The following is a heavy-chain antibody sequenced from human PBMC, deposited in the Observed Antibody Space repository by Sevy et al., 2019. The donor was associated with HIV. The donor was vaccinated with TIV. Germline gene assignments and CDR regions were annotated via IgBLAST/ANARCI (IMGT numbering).Heavy chain of an antibody. J-gene: IGHJ4*02. CDR1: GFTFSSYG. V-gene: IGHV3-30*18. CDR3: AKEEGGYDYMGYYFDY. Sequence: GGFLRLSCAASGFTFSSYGMHWVRQAPGKGLEWVAVISYDGSNKYYADSVKGRFTISRDNSKNTLYLQMNSLRAEDTAVYYCAKEEGGYDYMGYYFDYWGQGTLVTVSS. D-gene: IGHD5-12*01. CDR2: ISYDGSNK.